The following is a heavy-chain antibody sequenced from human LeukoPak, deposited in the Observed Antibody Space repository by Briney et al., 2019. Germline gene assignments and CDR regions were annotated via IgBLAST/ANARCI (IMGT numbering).Heavy chain of an antibody. D-gene: IGHD1-20*01. Sequence: PGGSLRLSCAASGFTFSDYLMSWVRQAPGNGLEWVSYIGPSGTTLYYADSVKGRFTISRDDAKNSLYLQLSSLRAEDTAVYYCARASYNWNWGQGTLVTVSS. J-gene: IGHJ4*02. V-gene: IGHV3-11*01. CDR1: GFTFSDYL. CDR2: IGPSGTTL. CDR3: ARASYNWN.